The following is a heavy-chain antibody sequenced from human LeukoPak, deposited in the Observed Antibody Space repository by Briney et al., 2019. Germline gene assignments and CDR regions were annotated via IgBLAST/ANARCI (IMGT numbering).Heavy chain of an antibody. CDR1: GGTFSSYA. CDR2: IIPIFGTA. D-gene: IGHD6-13*01. CDR3: ARAGGRRAAAGSDY. V-gene: IGHV1-69*05. J-gene: IGHJ4*02. Sequence: ASVKVSCKASGGTFSSYAISWVRQAPGQGLEWMGGIIPIFGTANYAQKFQGRVTMTRDTSISTAYMELSRLRSDDTAVYYCARAGGRRAAAGSDYWGQGTLVTVSS.